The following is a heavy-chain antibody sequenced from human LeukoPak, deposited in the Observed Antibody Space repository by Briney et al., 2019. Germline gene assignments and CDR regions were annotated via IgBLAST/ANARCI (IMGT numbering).Heavy chain of an antibody. J-gene: IGHJ5*02. D-gene: IGHD1-26*01. V-gene: IGHV4-59*01. Sequence: SETLSLTCSVSGGSISSYYWSWIRQPPGKGLEWIGHIYYSGSTNYNPSLKSRVTISVDTSKNQFSLKLSSVTAADAAVYYCARDLLPHWFDPWGQGTLVTVSS. CDR3: ARDLLPHWFDP. CDR1: GGSISSYY. CDR2: IYYSGST.